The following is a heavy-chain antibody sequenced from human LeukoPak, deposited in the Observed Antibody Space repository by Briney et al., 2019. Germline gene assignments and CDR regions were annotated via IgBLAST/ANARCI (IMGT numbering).Heavy chain of an antibody. CDR1: GDSISSYY. J-gene: IGHJ4*02. Sequence: PSETLSLTCTVSGDSISSYYWTWIRQPPGKGLEWIGYIYYSGSTNYNPSLKSRVTISVDTSKNQFSLKLSSVTAADTAVYYCARTSYSSSDSFDYWGQGTLVTVSS. CDR3: ARTSYSSSDSFDY. V-gene: IGHV4-59*01. D-gene: IGHD6-6*01. CDR2: IYYSGST.